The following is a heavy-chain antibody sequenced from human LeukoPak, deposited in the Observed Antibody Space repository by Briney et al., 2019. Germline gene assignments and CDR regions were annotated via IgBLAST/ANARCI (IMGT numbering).Heavy chain of an antibody. Sequence: ASVKVSCKASGGTFSSYAISWVRQAPGQGLEWMGGIIPIFGTANYAQKFQGRVTITADESTSTAYMELSSLRSEDTAVYYCAREYIRYYYDSSGYYSDAFDIWGQGTMVTVSS. D-gene: IGHD3-22*01. CDR2: IIPIFGTA. CDR1: GGTFSSYA. CDR3: AREYIRYYYDSSGYYSDAFDI. V-gene: IGHV1-69*01. J-gene: IGHJ3*02.